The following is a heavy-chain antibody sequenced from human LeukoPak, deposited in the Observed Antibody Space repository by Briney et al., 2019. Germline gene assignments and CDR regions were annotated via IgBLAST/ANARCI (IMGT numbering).Heavy chain of an antibody. CDR2: ISGSGGST. J-gene: IGHJ4*02. Sequence: PGGSLRLSCAASGFTFSSYAMTWVRQAPGKWLEWVSTISGSGGSTYYADSVKGRFTISRDNSKNTLYLQMNSLRAEDTAVYFCAPLVVVTAIQLDYWGQGTLVTVSS. V-gene: IGHV3-23*01. CDR3: APLVVVTAIQLDY. D-gene: IGHD2-21*02. CDR1: GFTFSSYA.